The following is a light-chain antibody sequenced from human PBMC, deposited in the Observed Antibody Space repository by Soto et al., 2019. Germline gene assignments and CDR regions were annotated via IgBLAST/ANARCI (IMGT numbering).Light chain of an antibody. J-gene: IGLJ2*01. CDR3: SSYTTSSTPVV. CDR2: DVS. V-gene: IGLV2-14*01. CDR1: SSDVGGYNY. Sequence: QSALTQPASVSGSPGQSITISCTGTSSDVGGYNYVSWYQQQPGKAPKLMIYDVSNRPSGVSNRCSGSKSGNTASLTISGLQAEDEADYYCSSYTTSSTPVVFGGGTQLTVL.